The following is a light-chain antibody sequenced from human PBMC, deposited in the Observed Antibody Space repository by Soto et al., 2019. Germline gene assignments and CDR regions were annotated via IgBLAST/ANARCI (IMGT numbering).Light chain of an antibody. CDR2: DAS. V-gene: IGKV3-11*01. CDR3: QQRSNWFLT. CDR1: QSVSSY. Sequence: EIVLTQSPATLSLSPGERATLSCRASQSVSSYLAWYQQKPCQAPRLLIYDASNRATGIPARFSGSGSGTDFTLTISSLEPEDFAVYYCQQRSNWFLTFGGGTKVDI. J-gene: IGKJ4*01.